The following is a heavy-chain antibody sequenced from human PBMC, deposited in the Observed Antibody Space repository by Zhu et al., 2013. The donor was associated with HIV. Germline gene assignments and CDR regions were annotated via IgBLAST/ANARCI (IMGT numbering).Heavy chain of an antibody. CDR3: VRGGYRWAFDI. V-gene: IGHV1-8*03. J-gene: IGHJ3*02. Sequence: QVQLVQSGAEVKKPGSSVKVSCKASGGPFSTQINWLRQATGQGPEWIGWMNPNSGNRDYAQKFQGRVTITMTSSISTVYMELSSLRSDDTAVYYCVRGGYRWAFDIWGQGTVVIVSS. D-gene: IGHD2-8*02. CDR1: GGPFSTQ. CDR2: MNPNSGNR.